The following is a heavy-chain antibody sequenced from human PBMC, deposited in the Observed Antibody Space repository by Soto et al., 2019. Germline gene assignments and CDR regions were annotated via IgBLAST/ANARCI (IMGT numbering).Heavy chain of an antibody. Sequence: GGSLRLSCAASGFTFSSYDMHWVRQATGKGLEWVSAIGTAGDTYYPGSVKGRFTISRENAKNSLYLQMNSLRAEDTAVYYCARDQWECSSTSCRVSYYYYYGMDVWGQGTTVTVSS. CDR1: GFTFSSYD. D-gene: IGHD2-2*01. CDR2: IGTAGDT. V-gene: IGHV3-13*01. J-gene: IGHJ6*02. CDR3: ARDQWECSSTSCRVSYYYYYGMDV.